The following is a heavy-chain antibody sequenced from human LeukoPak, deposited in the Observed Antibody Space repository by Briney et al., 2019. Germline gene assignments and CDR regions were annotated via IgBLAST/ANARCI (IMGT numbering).Heavy chain of an antibody. D-gene: IGHD4-17*01. V-gene: IGHV4-34*01. CDR1: GESFRAYY. J-gene: IGHJ4*02. CDR3: ARDNSPYGDNEDYFDY. CDR2: ISHSGNI. Sequence: PSETLSLTCAVYGESFRAYYWTWLRQPPGKGLEWIGEISHSGNINYNPSLKSRVTISVDTSKNQFSLRLSSVTAADTAVYYCARDNSPYGDNEDYFDYWGQGTLVTVSS.